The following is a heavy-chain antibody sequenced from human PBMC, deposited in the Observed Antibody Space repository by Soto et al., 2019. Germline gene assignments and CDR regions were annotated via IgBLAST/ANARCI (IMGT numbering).Heavy chain of an antibody. J-gene: IGHJ6*02. CDR3: ARFGSAPYYYYGVDV. CDR1: GYIFTNYD. Sequence: QVQLVQSETEVKKPGASVKVSCKASGYIFTNYDITWGLQAPGQGLEWMGWVSVYTGNTKYAQKFQDRVTMTTDTSTSTVYLELRRLRSADTAVYYCARFGSAPYYYYGVDVWGQGTTVFVSS. V-gene: IGHV1-18*01. CDR2: VSVYTGNT. D-gene: IGHD3-10*01.